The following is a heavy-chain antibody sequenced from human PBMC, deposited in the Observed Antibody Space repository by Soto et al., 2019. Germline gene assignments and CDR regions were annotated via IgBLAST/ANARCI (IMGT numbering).Heavy chain of an antibody. J-gene: IGHJ6*02. V-gene: IGHV3-74*01. CDR3: AKDLLGPGRAYGMDV. CDR2: INSDGSTT. CDR1: GFTFSTYW. Sequence: GGSLRLSCAASGFTFSTYWMHWVRQAPGKGLVWVSRINSDGSTTDYADSVRGRFTLSRDNAKNTLYLQMNSLRAEDTAVYYCAKDLLGPGRAYGMDVWGQGTTVTVSS. D-gene: IGHD7-27*01.